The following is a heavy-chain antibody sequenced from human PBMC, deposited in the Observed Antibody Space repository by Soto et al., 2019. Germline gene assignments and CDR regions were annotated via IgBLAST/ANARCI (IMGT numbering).Heavy chain of an antibody. D-gene: IGHD3-3*01. Sequence: PSEILSLTCTVSGGSISSGGYYWSWIRQHPGKGLEWIGYIYYSGSTYYNPSLKSRVTISVDTSKNQFSLKLSSVTAADTAVYFCARAFTAFWSGHPTTPFDYWGQGTLVTVSS. CDR2: IYYSGST. CDR1: GGSISSGGYY. CDR3: ARAFTAFWSGHPTTPFDY. J-gene: IGHJ4*02. V-gene: IGHV4-31*03.